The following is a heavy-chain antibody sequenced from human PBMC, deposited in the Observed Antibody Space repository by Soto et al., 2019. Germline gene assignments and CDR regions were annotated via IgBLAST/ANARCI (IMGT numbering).Heavy chain of an antibody. CDR1: DDSINSDKYH. CDR3: TRVGPRSCSGATCPLAY. D-gene: IGHD2-15*01. Sequence: SETLSLTCSVSDDSINSDKYHWGWIRQPPGKGLEWIGSIYYRGNAYYNPPLQTRVTISLDKSKSQFSLKLSSVTAADTAVYYCTRVGPRSCSGATCPLAYWGQGALVTVSS. J-gene: IGHJ4*02. CDR2: IYYRGNA. V-gene: IGHV4-39*07.